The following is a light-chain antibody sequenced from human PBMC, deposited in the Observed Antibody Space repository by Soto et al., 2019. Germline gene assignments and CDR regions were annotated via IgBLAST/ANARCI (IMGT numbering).Light chain of an antibody. V-gene: IGKV1-5*03. CDR1: QSIGNW. CDR3: QQYRT. Sequence: DIQMTQSPSTLSASVGDRVTITCRASQSIGNWLAWYQQKPGKAPKLLIYKASSLESGVPSRFSGSGSGTEFAFTISSLQPDDFATYYCQQYRTFGQGTRVEIK. J-gene: IGKJ1*01. CDR2: KAS.